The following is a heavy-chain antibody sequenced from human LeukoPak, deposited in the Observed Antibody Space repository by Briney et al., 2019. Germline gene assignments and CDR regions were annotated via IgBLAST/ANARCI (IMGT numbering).Heavy chain of an antibody. D-gene: IGHD3-9*01. CDR2: IYYSGST. J-gene: IGHJ4*02. CDR1: GGSISSYY. CDR3: ARVTGYMIEDYFDY. V-gene: IGHV4-59*01. Sequence: KSSETLPLTCTVSGGSISSYYWSWIRQPPGKGLEWIGYIYYSGSTNYNPSLKSRVTISVDTSKNQFSLKLRSVTAADTAVYYCARVTGYMIEDYFDYWGQGILVTVSS.